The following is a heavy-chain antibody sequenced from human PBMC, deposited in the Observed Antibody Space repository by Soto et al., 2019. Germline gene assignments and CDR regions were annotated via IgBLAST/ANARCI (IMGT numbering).Heavy chain of an antibody. D-gene: IGHD5-18*01. CDR2: MSHSGST. CDR1: GGSFTGHY. CDR3: ARLHGAFDI. Sequence: QVQLQQWGTGLLKPSETLSLTCAVYGGSFTGHYWSWIRQPPGKGLEWIGEMSHSGSTNYNPSLKSRDTIFGATSNSQFSLNLTSVTAADTAVYYCARLHGAFDIWGQGTMVIVSS. J-gene: IGHJ3*02. V-gene: IGHV4-34*01.